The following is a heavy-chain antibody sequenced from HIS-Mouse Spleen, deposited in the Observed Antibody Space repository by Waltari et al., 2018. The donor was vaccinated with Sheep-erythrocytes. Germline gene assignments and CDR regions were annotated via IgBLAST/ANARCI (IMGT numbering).Heavy chain of an antibody. D-gene: IGHD5-18*01. CDR2: IYYSGST. Sequence: QLQLQESGPGLVKPSETLSLTCTVSGGSISSSSYYWGGIRQPPGKGLEWIGGIYYSGSTYYNPSLKSRVTISVDTSKKQFSLKLSSVTAADTAVYYCARHKDTAMVHFDYWGQGTLVTVSS. V-gene: IGHV4-39*01. CDR1: GGSISSSSYY. J-gene: IGHJ4*02. CDR3: ARHKDTAMVHFDY.